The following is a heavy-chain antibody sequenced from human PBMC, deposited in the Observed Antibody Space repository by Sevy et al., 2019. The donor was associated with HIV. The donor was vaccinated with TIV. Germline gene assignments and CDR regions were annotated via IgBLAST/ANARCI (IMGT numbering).Heavy chain of an antibody. CDR2: VSYDGSTK. V-gene: IGHV3-30*18. CDR3: AKGSKATDSAVDL. CDR1: GFTFSNYG. Sequence: GGSLRLSCAASGFTFSNYGMHWVRQAPGKGLEWVAVVSYDGSTKYYADFVKGRFTISRDNSKNTVYLQMNTLRAEDTAVFYCAKGSKATDSAVDLWGQGTMVTVSS. J-gene: IGHJ3*01. D-gene: IGHD1-26*01.